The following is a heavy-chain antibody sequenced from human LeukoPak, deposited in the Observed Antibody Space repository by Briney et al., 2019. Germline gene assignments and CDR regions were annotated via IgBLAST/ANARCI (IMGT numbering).Heavy chain of an antibody. CDR2: IKSDGITI. CDR1: GFTFSSYA. D-gene: IGHD1-20*01. CDR3: LRDLNWSLDQ. V-gene: IGHV3-74*01. J-gene: IGHJ4*02. Sequence: GGSLRLSCAASGFTFSSYAMSWVRQAPGKELVWVSRIKSDGITITYADSVKGRFTISRDNAKNTLYLQMNSLRAEDTAVYYCLRDLNWSLDQWGQGTLVTVSS.